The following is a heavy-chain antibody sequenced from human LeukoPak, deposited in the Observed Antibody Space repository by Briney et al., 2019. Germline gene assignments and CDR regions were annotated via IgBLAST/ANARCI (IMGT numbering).Heavy chain of an antibody. Sequence: GGSLRLSCAASGFTFSSYSMNWVRQAPGKGLEWVSYISSSSSTIYYADSVKGRFTISRDNAKNSLYLQMNSLRAEDTAVYYCARDTLSTIFGVVSPTQTEFDYWGQGTLVTVSS. D-gene: IGHD3-3*01. V-gene: IGHV3-48*01. CDR3: ARDTLSTIFGVVSPTQTEFDY. J-gene: IGHJ4*02. CDR2: ISSSSSTI. CDR1: GFTFSSYS.